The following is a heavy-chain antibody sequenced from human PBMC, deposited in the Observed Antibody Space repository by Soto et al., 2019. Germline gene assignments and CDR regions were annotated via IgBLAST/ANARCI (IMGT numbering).Heavy chain of an antibody. CDR1: GGSFSGYY. V-gene: IGHV4-34*09. D-gene: IGHD1-1*01. CDR3: ARDYNYRNRFDP. J-gene: IGHJ5*02. CDR2: INLSGST. Sequence: PSETLSLTCAVYGGSFSGYYWSWIRQPPGKGLEWMGEINLSGSTNYNPSLKSRVTISVDTSKNQFSLKLSSVTAADTAVYYCARDYNYRNRFDPWGQGTLVPVSS.